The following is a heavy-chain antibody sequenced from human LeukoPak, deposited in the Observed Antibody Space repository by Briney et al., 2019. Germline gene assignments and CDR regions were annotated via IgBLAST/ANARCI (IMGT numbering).Heavy chain of an antibody. CDR3: ARPVGGYYDGRGAFEI. Sequence: PSETLSLTCTVSDGSMNSYYWNWIRQPAGKGLECIGRIHASGSTNYNPSLKSRVIMSLDTSKKQFSLKLSSVSAADTAVYYCARPVGGYYDGRGAFEIWGQGTMVTVSS. D-gene: IGHD3-22*01. V-gene: IGHV4-4*07. J-gene: IGHJ3*02. CDR1: DGSMNSYY. CDR2: IHASGST.